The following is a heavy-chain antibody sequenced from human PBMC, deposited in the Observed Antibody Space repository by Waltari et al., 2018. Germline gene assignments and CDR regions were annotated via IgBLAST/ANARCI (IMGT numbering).Heavy chain of an antibody. Sequence: QVQLQQWGAGLLKPSETLSLTCAVYGGSFSGYYWSWIRQPPGKGLEWIGEINHSGSTNYNPSRKSRVTISVDTSKNQFSLKLSSVTAADTAVYYCASPLLSGSHAFDIWGQGTMVTVSS. D-gene: IGHD3-22*01. CDR1: GGSFSGYY. CDR2: INHSGST. CDR3: ASPLLSGSHAFDI. J-gene: IGHJ3*02. V-gene: IGHV4-34*01.